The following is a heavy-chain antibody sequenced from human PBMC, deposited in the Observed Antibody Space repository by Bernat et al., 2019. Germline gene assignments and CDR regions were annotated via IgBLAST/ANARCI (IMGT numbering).Heavy chain of an antibody. Sequence: SCAASGFAFGVYSMNWARQGPGKGLEWVSSISSDGSYINQADSVEGRFTIYRDNDKNSLYLQMNSLRVEDMALYVWSRVGCNRGSCSTRGNSYYGMDAWCRGTTV. CDR1: GFAFGVYS. V-gene: IGHV3-21*01. CDR2: ISSDGSYI. D-gene: IGHD2-15*01. J-gene: IGHJ6*02. CDR3: SRVGCNRGSCSTRGNSYYGMDA.